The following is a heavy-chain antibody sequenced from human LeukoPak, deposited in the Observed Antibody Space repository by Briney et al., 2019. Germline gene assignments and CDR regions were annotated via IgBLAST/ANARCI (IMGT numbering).Heavy chain of an antibody. J-gene: IGHJ3*02. D-gene: IGHD2-2*01. CDR3: VASLVGAFDI. CDR2: VYPGDSDT. Sequence: GESLKISCKGFGYRFKTYWIGWVRQVPGEGLEWMGIVYPGDSDTRYSPSFQGQVTISADKSISTAYLQWSSLKASDTAMYYCVASLVGAFDIWGQGTMVTVSS. V-gene: IGHV5-51*01. CDR1: GYRFKTYW.